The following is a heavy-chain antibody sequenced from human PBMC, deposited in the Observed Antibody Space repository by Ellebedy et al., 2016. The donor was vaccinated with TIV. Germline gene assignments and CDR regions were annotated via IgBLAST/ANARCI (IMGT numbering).Heavy chain of an antibody. D-gene: IGHD5-18*01. CDR3: ARSGYSITSFDY. V-gene: IGHV1-46*01. Sequence: AASVKVSCKASGYTFTGYYMHWARQAPGQGLEWMGIINPSGGSTSYAQKFQGRVTMTRDTSTSTVYMELSSLRSEDTAVYYCARSGYSITSFDYWGQGTLVTVSS. J-gene: IGHJ4*02. CDR2: INPSGGST. CDR1: GYTFTGYY.